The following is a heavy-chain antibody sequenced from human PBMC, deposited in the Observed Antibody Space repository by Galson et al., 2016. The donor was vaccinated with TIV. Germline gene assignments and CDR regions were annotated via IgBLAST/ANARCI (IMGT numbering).Heavy chain of an antibody. CDR1: GYRFTIYW. V-gene: IGHV5-10-1*01. D-gene: IGHD3-10*01. J-gene: IGHJ5*02. CDR2: IDPSDSYS. Sequence: EVKKPGESLRISCEGSGYRFTIYWIAWVRQMPGKGLEWMGSIDPSDSYSKYSPSFQGHVTISADKSINTAYLQWSSLEASDTAMYYCARQSGSTQNWFDPWGQGTLVTVSS. CDR3: ARQSGSTQNWFDP.